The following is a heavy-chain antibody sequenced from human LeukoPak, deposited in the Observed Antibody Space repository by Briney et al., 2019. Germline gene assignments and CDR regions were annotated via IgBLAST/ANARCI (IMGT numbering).Heavy chain of an antibody. CDR3: ARATFYGSGSLDY. Sequence: GGSLRLSCAASGFTFSSYSMNWVRQAPGKGLEWVSSISSSSSYIYYADSVKGRFTISRDNAKNSLYLQMNSLRAEDSAVYYCARATFYGSGSLDYWGQGTLVTVSS. CDR2: ISSSSSYI. CDR1: GFTFSSYS. D-gene: IGHD3-10*01. J-gene: IGHJ4*02. V-gene: IGHV3-21*01.